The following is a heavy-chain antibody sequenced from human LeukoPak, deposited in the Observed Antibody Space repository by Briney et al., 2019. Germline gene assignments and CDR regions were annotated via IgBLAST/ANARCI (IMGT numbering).Heavy chain of an antibody. CDR2: ISYDGSTI. V-gene: IGHV3-30-3*01. CDR1: GFTFRSHA. D-gene: IGHD2-15*01. CDR3: ARDLSERYSIDH. J-gene: IGHJ4*02. Sequence: GGSLRLSCAASGFTFRSHAMHLVRQAPCKGLEWVAFISYDGSTIYYADSVKGRLYISRDNSKNTLYVQMNSLRPEDTAVYYCARDLSERYSIDHWGQGTLVTVPS.